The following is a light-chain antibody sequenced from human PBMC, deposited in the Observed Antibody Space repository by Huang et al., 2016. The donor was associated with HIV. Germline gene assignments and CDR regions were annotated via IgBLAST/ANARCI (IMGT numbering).Light chain of an antibody. CDR1: QNINNW. V-gene: IGKV1-5*03. CDR2: SAS. CDR3: QQYNTYLFT. Sequence: DIQMTQSPSTLSASVGDRVTITFRASQNINNWLAWYQQKPGKAPTLLVYSASSLQVGVPSRFTGSGSGTEFTLSITSLQPDDLGTYYCQQYNTYLFTFGQGTKLEI. J-gene: IGKJ2*01.